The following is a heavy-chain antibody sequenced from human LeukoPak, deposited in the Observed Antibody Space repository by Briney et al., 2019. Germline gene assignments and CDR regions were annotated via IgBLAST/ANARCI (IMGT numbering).Heavy chain of an antibody. Sequence: PSETLSLTYAVYGGSFSGYYWSWIRQPPGKGLEWIGEINHSGSTNYNPSLKSRVTISVDTSKNQFSLKLSSVTAADTAVYYCARAPPGPRTIDYWGQGTLVTVSS. CDR3: ARAPPGPRTIDY. CDR1: GGSFSGYY. V-gene: IGHV4-34*01. CDR2: INHSGST. D-gene: IGHD1-14*01. J-gene: IGHJ4*02.